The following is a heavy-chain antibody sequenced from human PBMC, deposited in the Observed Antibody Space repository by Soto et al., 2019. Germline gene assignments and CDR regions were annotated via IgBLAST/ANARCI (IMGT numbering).Heavy chain of an antibody. J-gene: IGHJ4*02. V-gene: IGHV1-69*14. D-gene: IGHD3-16*01. Sequence: QVQLVQSGAEVQKPGSSVNVSCKASGDTPSTYAISWVRQAPGQGLEWMGGIIPILGTPNYAQRFQGRITISAVTSTRTTYMELNSVTSDDTAVFYCAILGLDVDSWGQGTLVIVSS. CDR3: AILGLDVDS. CDR2: IIPILGTP. CDR1: GDTPSTYA.